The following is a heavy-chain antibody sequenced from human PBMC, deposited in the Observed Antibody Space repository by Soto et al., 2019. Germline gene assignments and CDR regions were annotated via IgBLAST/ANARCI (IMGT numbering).Heavy chain of an antibody. CDR1: GGSISSGGYY. CDR2: IYYSGST. D-gene: IGHD2-2*03. Sequence: QVQLQESGPGLVKPSQTLSLTCTVSGGSISSGGYYWSWIRQHPGKGLEWIGYIYYSGSTYYNPSLKCRFTISVDTSKNQFSLKLSSVTAADTAVYYCARAAMDIVVVPAASRGWFDPWGQGNLVTVSS. V-gene: IGHV4-31*03. J-gene: IGHJ5*02. CDR3: ARAAMDIVVVPAASRGWFDP.